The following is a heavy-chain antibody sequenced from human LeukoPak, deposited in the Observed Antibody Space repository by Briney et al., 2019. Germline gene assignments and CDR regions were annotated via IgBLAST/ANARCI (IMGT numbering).Heavy chain of an antibody. J-gene: IGHJ4*02. CDR3: ARLSGTNHEAIDY. CDR1: GGSFSGYY. Sequence: SETLSLTCAVYGGSFSGYYWSWIRQPPGKGLEWIGEINHSGSTNYNSSLKSRVTISVDTSKNQFSLKLSSLTAADMAVYYCARLSGTNHEAIDYWGQGTLVTVSS. CDR2: INHSGST. V-gene: IGHV4-34*01. D-gene: IGHD1-7*01.